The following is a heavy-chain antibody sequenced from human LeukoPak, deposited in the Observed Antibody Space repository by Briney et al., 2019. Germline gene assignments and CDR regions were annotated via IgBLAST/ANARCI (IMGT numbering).Heavy chain of an antibody. D-gene: IGHD3-10*01. Sequence: GGSLRLSCAASGFTFSSYSMNWVRQAPGKGLEWVSSISSSSYIYYEDSVKDRHSISRDNAKNSLYLQMNSLRAEDTAVYYCASEIRAYGSGSYYNDDDYWGQGTLVTVSS. V-gene: IGHV3-21*01. CDR2: ISSSSYI. CDR1: GFTFSSYS. J-gene: IGHJ4*02. CDR3: ASEIRAYGSGSYYNDDDY.